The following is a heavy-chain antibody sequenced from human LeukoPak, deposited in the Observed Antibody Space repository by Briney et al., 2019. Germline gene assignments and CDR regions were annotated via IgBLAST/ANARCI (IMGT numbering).Heavy chain of an antibody. CDR3: ARERTGYDILTGTGYFDY. D-gene: IGHD3-9*01. CDR2: ISYDGSNK. CDR1: GFTFSSYA. Sequence: LPGGSLRLSCAASGFTFSSYAMHWVRQAPGKGLEWVAVISYDGSNKYYADSVKGRFTISRDNSKNTLYLQMNSLRAEDTAVCYCARERTGYDILTGTGYFDYWGQGTLVTVSS. V-gene: IGHV3-30-3*01. J-gene: IGHJ4*02.